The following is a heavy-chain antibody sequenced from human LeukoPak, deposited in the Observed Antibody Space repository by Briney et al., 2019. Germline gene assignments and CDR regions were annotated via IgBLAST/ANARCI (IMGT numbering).Heavy chain of an antibody. V-gene: IGHV4-59*01. CDR3: ARVKGYYDILTGNLDAFDI. Sequence: PSETLSLTCTVSGGSISSYYWSWIRQPPGKGLEWIGYIYYSGGTNYNPSLKSRVTISVDTSKNQFSLKLSSVTAADTAVYYCARVKGYYDILTGNLDAFDIWGQGTMVTVSS. D-gene: IGHD3-9*01. J-gene: IGHJ3*02. CDR2: IYYSGGT. CDR1: GGSISSYY.